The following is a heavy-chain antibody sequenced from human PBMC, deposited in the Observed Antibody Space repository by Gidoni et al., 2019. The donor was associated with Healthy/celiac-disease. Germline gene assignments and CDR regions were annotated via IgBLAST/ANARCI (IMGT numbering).Heavy chain of an antibody. V-gene: IGHV4-39*01. CDR1: GGSISSSSYY. D-gene: IGHD3-22*01. CDR3: ARHSTYDSSGYYRYYLDY. CDR2: IYYSGST. J-gene: IGHJ4*02. Sequence: QLQLQESGPGLVKPSETLSLTCTVSGGSISSSSYYWGWIRQPPGKGLGWIGSIYYSGSTYYNPSLKSRVTISVDTSKNQFSLKLSSVTAADTAVYYCARHSTYDSSGYYRYYLDYWGQGTLVTVSS.